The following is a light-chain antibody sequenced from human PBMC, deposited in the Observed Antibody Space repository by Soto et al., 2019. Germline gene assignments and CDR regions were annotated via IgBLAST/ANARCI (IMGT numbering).Light chain of an antibody. CDR3: QQYGSSPWT. V-gene: IGKV3-20*01. Sequence: EVALTQSPGTLSLSPGARATLSCRASQNIANNYLTWYQQKPGQAPRVLIYDASTRATGIPDRFSGSGSGTDFTLTISRLEPEDSAVYYCQQYGSSPWTSGQGTKVDIK. J-gene: IGKJ1*01. CDR2: DAS. CDR1: QNIANNY.